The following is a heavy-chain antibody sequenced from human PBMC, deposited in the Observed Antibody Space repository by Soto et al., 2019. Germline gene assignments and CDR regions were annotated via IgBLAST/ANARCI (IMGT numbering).Heavy chain of an antibody. J-gene: IGHJ6*03. V-gene: IGHV1-69*04. D-gene: IGHD4-17*01. CDR2: IIPILGIA. CDR1: GVTFSSYT. CDR3: ARDSLMTTVTFYYYYYYMDV. Sequence: ASVKVSCKASGVTFSSYTISWVRQAPGQGLEWMGRIIPILGIANYAQKFQGRVTITADKSTSTAYMELSSLRSEDTAVYYCARDSLMTTVTFYYYYYYMDVWGKGTTVTVSS.